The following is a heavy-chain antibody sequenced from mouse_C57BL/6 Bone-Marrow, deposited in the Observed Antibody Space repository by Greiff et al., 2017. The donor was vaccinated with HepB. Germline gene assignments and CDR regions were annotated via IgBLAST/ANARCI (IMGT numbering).Heavy chain of an antibody. CDR3: ARRGENY. CDR2: INPSTGGT. J-gene: IGHJ2*01. V-gene: IGHV1-42*01. Sequence: EVQVVESGPELVKPGASVKISCKASGYSFTGYYMNWVKQSPEKSLEWIGEINPSTGGTTYNQKFKAKATLTVDKSSSTAYMQLKSLTSEDSAVYYCARRGENYWGQGTTLTVSS. CDR1: GYSFTGYY.